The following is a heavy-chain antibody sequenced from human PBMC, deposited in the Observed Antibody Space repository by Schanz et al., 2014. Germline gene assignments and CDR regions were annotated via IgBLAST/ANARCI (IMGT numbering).Heavy chain of an antibody. Sequence: EVQLLESGGGFVQPGGSLRLSCVASGVTFSSYAMSWVRQASGKGLEWVSAISGSGASTYYADSVKGRFTISRDNSKNTLYLQMNSLRAEHTAVYYCAKDQGSYGSGSYSYFDYWGQGTLATVSS. CDR2: ISGSGAST. J-gene: IGHJ4*02. CDR3: AKDQGSYGSGSYSYFDY. CDR1: GVTFSSYA. V-gene: IGHV3-23*01. D-gene: IGHD3-10*01.